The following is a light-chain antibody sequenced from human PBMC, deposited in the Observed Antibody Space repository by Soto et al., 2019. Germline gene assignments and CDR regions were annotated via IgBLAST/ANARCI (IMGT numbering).Light chain of an antibody. Sequence: DIQMTQSPSTLSASVGDRVTITCRASQSISSWLAWYKQKPGKAPKLLIYKESSLESGAPSRFSGSGSGTEFTLTISSLQPEDCATYYCQQYNSYWTFGQGTKVELK. V-gene: IGKV1-5*03. CDR2: KES. J-gene: IGKJ1*01. CDR3: QQYNSYWT. CDR1: QSISSW.